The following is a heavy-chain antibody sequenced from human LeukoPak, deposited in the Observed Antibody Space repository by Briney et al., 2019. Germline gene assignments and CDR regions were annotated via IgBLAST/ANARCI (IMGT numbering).Heavy chain of an antibody. V-gene: IGHV3-30-3*01. CDR3: ARNYYSSGSFLPHY. J-gene: IGHJ4*02. CDR2: ISYDGSNK. Sequence: PGGSLRLSCAASGFTFSSYAMHWVRQAPGKGLEWVAVISYDGSNKYYADSVKGRFTISRDNSKNTLYLQMNSLRAEDTAVYYCARNYYSSGSFLPHYWGQGTLVTVSS. D-gene: IGHD3-10*01. CDR1: GFTFSSYA.